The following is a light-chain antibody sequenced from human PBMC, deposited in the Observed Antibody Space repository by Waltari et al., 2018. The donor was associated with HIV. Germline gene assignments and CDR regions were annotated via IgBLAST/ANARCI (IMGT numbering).Light chain of an antibody. V-gene: IGLV7-43*01. CDR2: SAD. CDR1: TGAVTSSSY. J-gene: IGLJ3*02. Sequence: VVTQEPSLTVSPGGTVTLTCTSSTGAVTSSSYASWFQQRPGQAPRPLIYSADKRHSSTPDHFSGSLLGAKAALTLFGAQPEDEADYFCLLYYGGRQPTWVFGGGTKLTV. CDR3: LLYYGGRQPTWV.